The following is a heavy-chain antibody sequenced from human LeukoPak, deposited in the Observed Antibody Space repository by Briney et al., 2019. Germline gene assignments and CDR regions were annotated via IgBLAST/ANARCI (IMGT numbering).Heavy chain of an antibody. CDR2: INPNSGGT. Sequence: GASVKVSCKASGYTFTGYYMHWVRQAPGQGLEWMGWINPNSGGTNYAQKFQGRVTMTRDTSISTAYMELSRLRSDDTAVYYCARVASRTYGDYFDYWGQGTLVTVSS. J-gene: IGHJ4*02. D-gene: IGHD4-17*01. V-gene: IGHV1-2*02. CDR3: ARVASRTYGDYFDY. CDR1: GYTFTGYY.